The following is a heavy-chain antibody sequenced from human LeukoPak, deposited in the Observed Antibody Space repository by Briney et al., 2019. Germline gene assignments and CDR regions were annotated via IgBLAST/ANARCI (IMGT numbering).Heavy chain of an antibody. CDR2: ISSNGGST. D-gene: IGHD6-19*01. CDR1: GFTLSSYS. CDR3: VKDHGYSSSWYVRGFDY. Sequence: GGSLRLSCSASGFTLSSYSMHWVRQAPGKGLESVSAISSNGGSTYYPDSVKGRFTISRDNSKNTLYLQMSSLRAEDTALYYCVKDHGYSSSWYVRGFDYWGQGTLVTVSS. V-gene: IGHV3-64D*09. J-gene: IGHJ4*02.